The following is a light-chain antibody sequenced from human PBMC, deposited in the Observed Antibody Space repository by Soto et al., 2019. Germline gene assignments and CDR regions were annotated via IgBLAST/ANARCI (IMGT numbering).Light chain of an antibody. V-gene: IGKV3-20*01. CDR1: QSVSSSY. CDR3: QQYGSSPVT. CDR2: GAS. J-gene: IGKJ4*01. Sequence: EIELTQSPGTLSLPPGERATLSCRASQSVSSSYLAWYQQKAGQAPRLLIYGASIRATGIPDRFSGSGSGTDFTLIISRLEPGDFAVYYCQQYGSSPVTFGGGTKVEIK.